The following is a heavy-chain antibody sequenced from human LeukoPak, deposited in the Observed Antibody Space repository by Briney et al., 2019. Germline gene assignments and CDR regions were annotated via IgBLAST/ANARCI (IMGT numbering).Heavy chain of an antibody. CDR1: GFTFSNAW. D-gene: IGHD5-18*01. CDR3: STPQDTAMFLYHFDY. V-gene: IGHV3-15*01. Sequence: GGSLRLSCAASGFTFSNAWMSWVRQATGKGLEWVVRIKSKTDGGTTDYAATVKGRITISRDDLNNSLYLQMNSLKTEDTAVYYCSTPQDTAMFLYHFDYWGQGALVTVSS. CDR2: IKSKTDGGTT. J-gene: IGHJ4*02.